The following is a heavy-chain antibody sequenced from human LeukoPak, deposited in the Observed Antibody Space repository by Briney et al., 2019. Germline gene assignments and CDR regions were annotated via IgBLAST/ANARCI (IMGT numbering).Heavy chain of an antibody. J-gene: IGHJ4*02. CDR3: ARSPFGRGVITHFDS. D-gene: IGHD3-10*01. CDR1: GFTFSSYS. V-gene: IGHV3-48*02. CDR2: ISSSSSTI. Sequence: GGSLRLSCAASGFTFSSYSMNWVRQAPGKGLEWISYISSSSSTIYYADSVKGRFTISRDNARNSLDLQLSNLRDGDTAVYYCARSPFGRGVITHFDSWGQGTLVTVSS.